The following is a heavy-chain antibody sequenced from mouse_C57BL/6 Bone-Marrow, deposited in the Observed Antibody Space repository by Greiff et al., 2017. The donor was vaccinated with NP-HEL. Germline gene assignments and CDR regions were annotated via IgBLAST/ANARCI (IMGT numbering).Heavy chain of an antibody. D-gene: IGHD2-4*01. CDR1: GFTFSDYY. CDR3: AREGGLRRRTYAMDY. J-gene: IGHJ4*01. V-gene: IGHV5-16*01. Sequence: EVTLVESEGGLVQPGSSMKLSCTASGFTFSDYYMAWVRQVPEKGLEWVANINYDGSSTYYLDSLKSRFIISRDNAKNILYLQMSSLKSEDTATYYCAREGGLRRRTYAMDYWGQGTSVTVSS. CDR2: INYDGSST.